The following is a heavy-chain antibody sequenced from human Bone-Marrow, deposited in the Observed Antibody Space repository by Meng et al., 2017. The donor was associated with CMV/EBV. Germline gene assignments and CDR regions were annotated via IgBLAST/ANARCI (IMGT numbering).Heavy chain of an antibody. Sequence: ASVKVSCKVSGYTLTELSMHWVRQAPGKGLEWMGGFDPEDGETIYAQKFQGRVTMTEDTSTDTAYMELSSLRSEDTAVYYCATDLAIIWNGGTLFAIWGQGPMVTGSS. D-gene: IGHD1-1*01. J-gene: IGHJ3*02. CDR3: ATDLAIIWNGGTLFAI. CDR1: GYTLTELS. CDR2: FDPEDGET. V-gene: IGHV1-24*01.